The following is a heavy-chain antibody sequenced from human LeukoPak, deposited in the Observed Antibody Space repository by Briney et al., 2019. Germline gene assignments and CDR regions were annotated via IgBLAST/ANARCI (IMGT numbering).Heavy chain of an antibody. V-gene: IGHV3-33*01. Sequence: GGSLRLSCAASGFTFSSYGMHWVRQAPGKGLEWVGVIWFDGSNKYYAGSVKGRFTISRDNSKNTLYLQMNSLRAEDTAVYYCARELTGDSTATYYYYYGMDVWGQGTTVTVSS. D-gene: IGHD6-13*01. CDR2: IWFDGSNK. CDR3: ARELTGDSTATYYYYYGMDV. CDR1: GFTFSSYG. J-gene: IGHJ6*02.